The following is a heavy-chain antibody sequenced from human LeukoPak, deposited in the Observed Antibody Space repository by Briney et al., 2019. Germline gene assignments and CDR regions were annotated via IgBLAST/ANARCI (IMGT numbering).Heavy chain of an antibody. Sequence: KSGGSLRLSCAASGFTFSSYAMSWVRQAPGKGLEWVSAISGSGGSTYYADSVKGRFTISRDNSKNTLYLQMNSLRAEDTAVYYCARGEWLRFSGFDYWGQGTLVTVSS. CDR1: GFTFSSYA. D-gene: IGHD5-12*01. V-gene: IGHV3-23*01. CDR2: ISGSGGST. CDR3: ARGEWLRFSGFDY. J-gene: IGHJ4*02.